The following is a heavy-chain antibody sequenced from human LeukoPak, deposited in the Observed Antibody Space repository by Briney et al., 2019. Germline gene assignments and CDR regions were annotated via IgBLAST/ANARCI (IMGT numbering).Heavy chain of an antibody. CDR1: GYSITSGYN. CDR2: IYHSGSA. D-gene: IGHD2-2*02. J-gene: IGHJ4*02. CDR3: VRYCSSTTCYTRAVDY. Sequence: SETLSLTCTVSGYSITSGYNWAWIRQPPGKVLEWIGSIYHSGSAYHSPSLKSRVTISVDTSKNQFSLKLSSVTAADTAVYYCVRYCSSTTCYTRAVDYWGQGTLVTVSS. V-gene: IGHV4-38-2*02.